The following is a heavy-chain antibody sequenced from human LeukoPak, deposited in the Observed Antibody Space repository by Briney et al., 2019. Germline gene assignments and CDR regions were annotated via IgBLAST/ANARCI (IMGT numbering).Heavy chain of an antibody. V-gene: IGHV1-69*05. CDR3: ARARSRSGHYYNWYFDL. Sequence: SVKVSCKASGGTFSSYAICWVRQAPGQGLEWMGGIILIFGTANYAQKFQGRVTITTDESTSTSYMELSSLRCEDTAVYYCARARSRSGHYYNWYFDLWGRGTLVTVSS. D-gene: IGHD3-22*01. CDR1: GGTFSSYA. CDR2: IILIFGTA. J-gene: IGHJ2*01.